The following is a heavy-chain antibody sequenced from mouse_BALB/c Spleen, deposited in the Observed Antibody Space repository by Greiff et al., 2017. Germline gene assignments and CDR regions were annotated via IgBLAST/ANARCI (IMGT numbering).Heavy chain of an antibody. CDR3: GMEYGYAMDY. CDR1: GFTFSSYG. J-gene: IGHJ4*01. D-gene: IGHD5-1*01. Sequence: EVQLVESGADLVKPGGSLKLSCAASGFTFSSYGMSWVRQTPDKRLEWVATISSGGSYTYYPDSVKGRFTISRDNAKNTLYLQMSSLKSEDTAVYYCGMEYGYAMDYWGQGTSVTVSS. V-gene: IGHV5-6*01. CDR2: ISSGGSYT.